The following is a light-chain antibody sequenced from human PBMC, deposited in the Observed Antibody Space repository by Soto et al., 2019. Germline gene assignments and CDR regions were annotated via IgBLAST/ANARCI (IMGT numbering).Light chain of an antibody. J-gene: IGKJ4*02. CDR3: QQRSDWPLT. Sequence: EIVLTQSPATLSLSPGDRATLSCRASQSVSSYLAWYQRKTCQDPRLLIYDSSNMATGIPARFSGSVSGTDFTLTISSIEPGDFAVYYCQQRSDWPLTFDGGTKVEI. V-gene: IGKV3-11*01. CDR1: QSVSSY. CDR2: DSS.